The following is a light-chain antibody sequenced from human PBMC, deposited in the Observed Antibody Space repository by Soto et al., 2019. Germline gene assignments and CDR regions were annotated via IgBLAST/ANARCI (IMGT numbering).Light chain of an antibody. Sequence: EVVLTQSPATLSLSPGERATLSCRASQTVRTFLDWYQQKPGQAPRLLIYGASNRATGIPARFSGSGSGTDFTLTISSLEPEDFAVYYCQQRFIWPPVTFGGGTNVEIK. CDR1: QTVRTF. CDR2: GAS. V-gene: IGKV3-11*01. J-gene: IGKJ4*01. CDR3: QQRFIWPPVT.